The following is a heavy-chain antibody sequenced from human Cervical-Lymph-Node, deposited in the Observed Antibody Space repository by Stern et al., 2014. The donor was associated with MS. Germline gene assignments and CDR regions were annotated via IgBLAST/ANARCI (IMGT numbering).Heavy chain of an antibody. V-gene: IGHV7-4-1*02. J-gene: IGHJ5*02. CDR3: ATDNWLDP. Sequence: DQLVESGSELKKPGASVKVSCKASGYPFTSYGMNWARQAPGQGLEWMGWINTNTGNPRYAQAFTGRFVFSLDTSVSTAYLQISSLKADDTAVYYCATDNWLDPWGQGTLVTVSA. CDR2: INTNTGNP. CDR1: GYPFTSYG.